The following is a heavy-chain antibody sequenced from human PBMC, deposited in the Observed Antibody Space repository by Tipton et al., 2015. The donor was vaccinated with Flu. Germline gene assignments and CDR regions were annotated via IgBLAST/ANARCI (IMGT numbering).Heavy chain of an antibody. D-gene: IGHD4-17*01. Sequence: TLSLTCAVYGGSFNDYYWNWIRQPPGKGLEWIGEINHSGDTNYNPSLKSRATISVDTSKNRFSLKLTSVTAADTAVYYCARSGDYAYYYAMDVWGQGTAVPVSS. CDR1: GGSFNDYY. J-gene: IGHJ6*02. V-gene: IGHV4-34*01. CDR2: INHSGDT. CDR3: ARSGDYAYYYAMDV.